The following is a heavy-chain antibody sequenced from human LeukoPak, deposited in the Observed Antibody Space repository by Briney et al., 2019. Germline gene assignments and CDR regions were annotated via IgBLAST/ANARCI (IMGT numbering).Heavy chain of an antibody. CDR2: IKQGGSGT. D-gene: IGHD6-13*01. V-gene: IGHV3-7*03. Sequence: PGGSLRLSCAASEFTFSSYWRSWVGQAPGKGLEWVANIKQGGSGTYYVDSVNGRFTISRDNAKTSLYLQMNSLTAEDTGVYYCAREVATGTGAYNYWGQGTLVTVSS. CDR1: EFTFSSYW. CDR3: AREVATGTGAYNY. J-gene: IGHJ4*02.